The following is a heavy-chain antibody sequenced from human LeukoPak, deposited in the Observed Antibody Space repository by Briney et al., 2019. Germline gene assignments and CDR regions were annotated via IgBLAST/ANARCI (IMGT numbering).Heavy chain of an antibody. CDR1: GGTFSSYA. CDR2: IIPIFGTA. D-gene: IGHD4-17*01. Sequence: SVKVSCKASGGTFSSYAISWVRQAPGQGLEWMGGIIPIFGTANYAQKFQGRVTITADESTSTAYMELSSLRAEDTAVYYCAKSYGDYLGYFDSWGQGTLVTVSS. V-gene: IGHV1-69*13. J-gene: IGHJ4*02. CDR3: AKSYGDYLGYFDS.